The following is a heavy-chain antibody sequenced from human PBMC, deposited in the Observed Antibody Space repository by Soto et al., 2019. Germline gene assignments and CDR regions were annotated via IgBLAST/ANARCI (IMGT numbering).Heavy chain of an antibody. CDR3: AKGKGSGWFHKDV. CDR2: ISGSGAST. J-gene: IGHJ6*03. D-gene: IGHD3-10*01. CDR1: GFTFSNYA. V-gene: IGHV3-23*01. Sequence: GGSLRLSCAGSGFTFSNYAMNWVRQAPGKGLEWVSGISGSGASTHYADSVKGRFTISRDNFDNTLYVQMDSLRAEDTALYYCAKGKGSGWFHKDVWGNGTSVTVSS.